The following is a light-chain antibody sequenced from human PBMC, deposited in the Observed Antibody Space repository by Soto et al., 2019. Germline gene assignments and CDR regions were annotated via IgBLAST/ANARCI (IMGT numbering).Light chain of an antibody. CDR2: GAS. Sequence: VLTQSPGTLPLSPGERATLSCRASQSVSGRQLAWYQQRPGQAPRLLIYGASNRATGIPDRFSGIGFGTDFTLTISRLEPEDFAVYYCHQYAASPTFGQGTKLEIK. CDR1: QSVSGRQ. V-gene: IGKV3-20*01. CDR3: HQYAASPT. J-gene: IGKJ2*01.